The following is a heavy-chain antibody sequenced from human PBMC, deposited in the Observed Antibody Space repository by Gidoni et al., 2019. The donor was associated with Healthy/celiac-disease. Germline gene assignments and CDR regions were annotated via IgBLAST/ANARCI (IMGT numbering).Heavy chain of an antibody. D-gene: IGHD1-7*01. CDR3: AAQVRRYNWNYVTAFDI. CDR1: GGTFSSYA. Sequence: QVQLVQSGAEVKKPGSSVKVSCKASGGTFSSYAISWVRQAPGQGLEWMGGIIPIFGTANYAQKFQGRVTITADESTSTAYMELSSLRSEDTAVYYCAAQVRRYNWNYVTAFDIWGQGTMVTVSS. CDR2: IIPIFGTA. J-gene: IGHJ3*02. V-gene: IGHV1-69*01.